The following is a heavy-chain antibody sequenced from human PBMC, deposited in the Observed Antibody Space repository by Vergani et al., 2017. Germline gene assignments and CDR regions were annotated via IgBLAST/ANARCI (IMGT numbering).Heavy chain of an antibody. CDR1: GYTFTGYY. D-gene: IGHD2-2*01. J-gene: IGHJ3*02. CDR3: ARRQVPAAMGRIGDAFDI. V-gene: IGHV1-2*02. Sequence: QVQLVQSGAEVKKPGASVKVSCKASGYTFTGYYMHWVRQAPGQGLEWMGWINPNSGGTNYAQKFQGRVTMTRETSISTAYMELSRLRSDDTAVYYCARRQVPAAMGRIGDAFDIWGQGTMVTVSS. CDR2: INPNSGGT.